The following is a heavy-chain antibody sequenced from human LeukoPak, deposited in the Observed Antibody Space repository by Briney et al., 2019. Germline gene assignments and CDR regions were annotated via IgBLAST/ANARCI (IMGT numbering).Heavy chain of an antibody. CDR2: ISSSGSTI. CDR3: ARDFGIGITLNAFDI. Sequence: PGGSLRLSCAASGFTFSSYEMNWVRQAPGKGLEWVSYISSSGSTIYYADSVKGRFTISRDNSKNTLYLQMNSLRAEDTAVYYCARDFGIGITLNAFDIWGQGTMVTVS. D-gene: IGHD3-10*01. J-gene: IGHJ3*02. CDR1: GFTFSSYE. V-gene: IGHV3-48*03.